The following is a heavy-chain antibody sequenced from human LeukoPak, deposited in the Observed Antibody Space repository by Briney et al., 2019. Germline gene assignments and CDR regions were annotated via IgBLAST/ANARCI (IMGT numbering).Heavy chain of an antibody. Sequence: SQTLSLTCTVSGGSISSGGYYWSWIRQPPGKGLEWIGYIYHSGSTYYNPSLKSRVTISVDRSKNQFSLKLSSVTAADTAVYYCARIPRSGDFLFDPWGQGTLVTVSS. CDR3: ARIPRSGDFLFDP. CDR2: IYHSGST. D-gene: IGHD3-3*01. J-gene: IGHJ5*02. CDR1: GGSISSGGYY. V-gene: IGHV4-30-2*01.